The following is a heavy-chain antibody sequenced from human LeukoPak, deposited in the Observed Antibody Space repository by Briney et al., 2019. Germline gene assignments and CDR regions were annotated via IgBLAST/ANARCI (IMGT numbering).Heavy chain of an antibody. Sequence: PGGSLRLSCAASGFTFDDYAMHWVRQAPGKGLEWVSGISWNSGSIGYADSVKGRFTISRDNAKNSLYLQMNSLRAEDTALYYCAKGSIPLYGDYVPNWFDPWGQGTLVTVSS. CDR1: GFTFDDYA. J-gene: IGHJ5*02. CDR2: ISWNSGSI. D-gene: IGHD4-17*01. CDR3: AKGSIPLYGDYVPNWFDP. V-gene: IGHV3-9*01.